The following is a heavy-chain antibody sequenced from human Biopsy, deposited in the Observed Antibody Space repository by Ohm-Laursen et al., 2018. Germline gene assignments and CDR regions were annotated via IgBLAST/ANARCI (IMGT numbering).Heavy chain of an antibody. D-gene: IGHD2-15*01. Sequence: SDTLSLTCNVSGGSISNLYWSWIRQPPGKGLEWIGYMYYSGNTNYNPSLKSRVTISVDTAKTQLSLKLRLVTAADTAVYYCALETTYCSGNRCYPDGMDVWGQGTTVTVSS. V-gene: IGHV4-59*08. CDR2: MYYSGNT. J-gene: IGHJ6*02. CDR3: ALETTYCSGNRCYPDGMDV. CDR1: GGSISNLY.